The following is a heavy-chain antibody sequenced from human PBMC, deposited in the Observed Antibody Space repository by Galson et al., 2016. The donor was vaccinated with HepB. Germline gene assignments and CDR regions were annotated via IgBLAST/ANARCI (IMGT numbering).Heavy chain of an antibody. CDR1: GGTFNSYA. D-gene: IGHD7-27*01. CDR2: IVPILGTA. J-gene: IGHJ6*02. CDR3: GRGAKWGSGYGMDV. Sequence: SVKVSCKASGGTFNSYAISWVRQAPGKGLEWVGGIVPILGTAKYAQNFQGRVTITADQSTRAAYMEVSSLTSEDTALYYCGRGAKWGSGYGMDVWGQGTTVTVSS. V-gene: IGHV1-69*10.